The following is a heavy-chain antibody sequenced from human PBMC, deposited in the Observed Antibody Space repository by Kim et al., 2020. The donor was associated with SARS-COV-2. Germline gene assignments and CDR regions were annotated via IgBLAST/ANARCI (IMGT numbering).Heavy chain of an antibody. D-gene: IGHD3-22*01. CDR2: IYTSGSN. J-gene: IGHJ6*03. CDR3: AGSPYSYYSSGYYFYYYY. Sequence: SETLSLTCTASGGSISSYYWSWIRQPAGKGLEWIGRIYTSGSNNYNPSLKGRVTISVDTSKNPLSLKLSSVTAPDTAVYYCAGSPYSYYSSGYYFYYYY. CDR1: GGSISSYY. V-gene: IGHV4-4*07.